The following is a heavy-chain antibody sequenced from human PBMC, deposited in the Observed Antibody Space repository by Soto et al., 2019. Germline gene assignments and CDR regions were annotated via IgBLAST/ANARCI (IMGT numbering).Heavy chain of an antibody. V-gene: IGHV3-30*18. CDR3: AKHQYGDYGSSNY. J-gene: IGHJ4*02. CDR1: GFTFSSYG. CDR2: ISYDGSNK. D-gene: IGHD4-17*01. Sequence: QVQLVESGGGVVQPGRSLRLSCAASGFTFSSYGMHWVRQAPGKGLEWVAVISYDGSNKYYADSVKGRFTISRDNSKNTLYLQMNSLRAEDTAVYYCAKHQYGDYGSSNYWGQGTLVTVSS.